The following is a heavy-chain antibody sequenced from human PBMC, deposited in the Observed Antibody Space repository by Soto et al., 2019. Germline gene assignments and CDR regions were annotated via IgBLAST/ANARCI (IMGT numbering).Heavy chain of an antibody. CDR2: ISFSAST. V-gene: IGHV4-31*11. CDR1: GGSISNGGYY. Sequence: QLQLEESGPGLVKPSQTLSLTCAVSGGSISNGGYYWSWIRQHPGKGLEWIGSISFSASTYYNPSLKSRVTISVATPKNQFSLKLRAVTAADTAVYYCARDSHSQQPNHRWGGGYMDVWGKGTTVTVS. CDR3: ARDSHSQQPNHRWGGGYMDV. D-gene: IGHD6-13*01. J-gene: IGHJ6*03.